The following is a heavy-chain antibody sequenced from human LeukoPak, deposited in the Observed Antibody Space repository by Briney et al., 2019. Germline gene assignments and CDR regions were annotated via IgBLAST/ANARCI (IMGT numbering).Heavy chain of an antibody. J-gene: IGHJ6*03. CDR2: ISAGGATI. D-gene: IGHD1-26*01. CDR3: AKDSGGTYFYYYYYMDV. CDR1: GFTFSSYG. V-gene: IGHV3-23*01. Sequence: PGGSLRLSCAASGFTFSSYGMHWVRQAPGKGLELVSAISAGGATIYYADSVKGRFTVSRDNSKNTLYLHMNSLRAEDTAIYYCAKDSGGTYFYYYYYMDVWGKGTTVTVSS.